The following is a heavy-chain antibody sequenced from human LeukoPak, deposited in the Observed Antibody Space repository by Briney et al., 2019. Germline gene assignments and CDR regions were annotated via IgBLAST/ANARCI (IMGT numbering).Heavy chain of an antibody. CDR3: AKYATGGDY. Sequence: GGSLRLSCAASGFTVSSNYMSWVRQAPGKGLEWVSSIGGSGGATYYADSVKGRFTISRDNSKNTLSLHMNSLRAEDTALYYCAKYATGGDYWGQGTLVTVSS. CDR2: IGGSGGAT. J-gene: IGHJ4*02. V-gene: IGHV3-23*01. CDR1: GFTVSSNY. D-gene: IGHD2-8*01.